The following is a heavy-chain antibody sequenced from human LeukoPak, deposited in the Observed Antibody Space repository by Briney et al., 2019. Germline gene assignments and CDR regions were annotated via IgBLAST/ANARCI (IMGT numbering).Heavy chain of an antibody. D-gene: IGHD2-2*01. V-gene: IGHV1-69*06. CDR1: GGTFSSYA. J-gene: IGHJ5*02. Sequence: SVKVSCKASGGTFSSYAISWVRQAPGQGLEWMGGIIPIFGTANYAQKFQGRVTITADKSTSTAYMELSSLRSEDTAVYYCARGRYCSSTRCYNWFDPWGQGTLVTVSS. CDR3: ARGRYCSSTRCYNWFDP. CDR2: IIPIFGTA.